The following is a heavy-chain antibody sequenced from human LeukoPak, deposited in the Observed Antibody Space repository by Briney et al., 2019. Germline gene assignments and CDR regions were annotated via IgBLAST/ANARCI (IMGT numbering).Heavy chain of an antibody. CDR3: ARVVTAAADDAFDI. Sequence: SETLSLTCTVSGGSISSSSYYWGWIRQPPGKGLEWIGSIYHSGSTYYNPSLKSRVTISVDTSKNQFSLKLSSVTAADTAVYYCARVVTAAADDAFDIWGQGTMVTVSS. J-gene: IGHJ3*02. D-gene: IGHD6-13*01. CDR1: GGSISSSSYY. V-gene: IGHV4-39*07. CDR2: IYHSGST.